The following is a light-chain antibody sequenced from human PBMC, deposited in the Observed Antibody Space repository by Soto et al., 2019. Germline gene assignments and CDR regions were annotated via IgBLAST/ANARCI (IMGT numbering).Light chain of an antibody. CDR2: DVS. CDR3: TSYTSSFTDV. CDR1: SSDVGGYNF. V-gene: IGLV2-14*03. Sequence: QSALTQPASVSGSPGQSITISCTGTSSDVGGYNFVSWYQHHPGKAPKLIIYDVSYRPSGVSNRFSVSKSGNTASLTISGLQAEDEADYYCTSYTSSFTDVFGTGTKLTVL. J-gene: IGLJ1*01.